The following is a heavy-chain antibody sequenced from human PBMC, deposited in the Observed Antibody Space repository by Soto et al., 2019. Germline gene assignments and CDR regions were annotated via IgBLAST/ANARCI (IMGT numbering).Heavy chain of an antibody. Sequence: QVQLVQSGAEVKKPGSSVKVSCKASGGTFSSYTISWVRQAPGQGLEWMGRIIPILGIANYAQKFQGRVSITADKATSTADMELSSLGSEDTAVYYCAREGGNSGYWGQGTLVTVSS. CDR2: IIPILGIA. CDR3: AREGGNSGY. J-gene: IGHJ4*02. D-gene: IGHD2-21*02. V-gene: IGHV1-69*02. CDR1: GGTFSSYT.